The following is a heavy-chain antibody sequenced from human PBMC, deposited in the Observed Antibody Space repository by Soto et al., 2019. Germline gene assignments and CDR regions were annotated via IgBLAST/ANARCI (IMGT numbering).Heavy chain of an antibody. Sequence: PGGSLRLACAASGFTFSSYSMNWVRQAPGKGLEWVSYISSSSSTIYYADSVKGRFTISRDNAKNSLYLQMNSLRAEDTAVYYCARDLNYGLFDYWGQRTLVTGSS. CDR3: ARDLNYGLFDY. CDR1: GFTFSSYS. J-gene: IGHJ4*02. V-gene: IGHV3-48*01. CDR2: ISSSSSTI. D-gene: IGHD4-17*01.